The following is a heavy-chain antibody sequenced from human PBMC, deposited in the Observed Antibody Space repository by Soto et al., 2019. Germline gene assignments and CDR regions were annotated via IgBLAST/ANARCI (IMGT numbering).Heavy chain of an antibody. V-gene: IGHV1-18*01. CDR1: GYTFTSYG. CDR2: INAYSGNT. CDR3: ARGAYSSGC. Sequence: ASVKVSCKASGYTFTSYGISWVRQAPGQGLEWMGWINAYSGNTNYAQKLQGRVTMTTDTSISTAYMELSSLRSEDTAVYYCARGAYSSGCWGQGTLVTVSS. J-gene: IGHJ4*02. D-gene: IGHD6-19*01.